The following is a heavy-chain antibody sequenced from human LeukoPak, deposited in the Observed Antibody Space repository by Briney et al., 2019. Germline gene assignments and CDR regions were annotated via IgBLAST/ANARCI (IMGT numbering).Heavy chain of an antibody. CDR3: ASSRRSARLQFDY. D-gene: IGHD4-11*01. CDR1: GGSISSGDYY. Sequence: SETLSLTCTVSGGSISSGDYYWSWIRQPPGKGLEWIGYIYYSGSTYYNPSLKSRVTISVDTPKNQFSLKLSSVTAADTAVYYCASSRRSARLQFDYWGQGILVTVSS. J-gene: IGHJ4*02. V-gene: IGHV4-30-4*08. CDR2: IYYSGST.